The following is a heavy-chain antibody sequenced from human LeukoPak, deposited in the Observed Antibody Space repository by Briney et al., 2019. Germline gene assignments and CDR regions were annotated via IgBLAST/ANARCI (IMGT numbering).Heavy chain of an antibody. J-gene: IGHJ4*02. D-gene: IGHD2-2*01. CDR3: ARDVVAAVGSFDY. CDR2: VDSSGNT. CDR1: VVSMNGYY. Sequence: SETLSLTCSVSVVSMNGYYWSWLRQSAGNRLEWIGHVDSSGNTNYNPSLESRVTMSVDTSKKQFSLKLSSVTAADTAVYYCARDVVAAVGSFDYWGQGTQVTVSS. V-gene: IGHV4-4*07.